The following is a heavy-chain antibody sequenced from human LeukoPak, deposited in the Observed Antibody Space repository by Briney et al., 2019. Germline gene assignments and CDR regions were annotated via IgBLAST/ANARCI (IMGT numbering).Heavy chain of an antibody. D-gene: IGHD3-16*02. J-gene: IGHJ4*02. CDR1: GGTFSSYA. V-gene: IGHV1-69*04. CDR3: ARDLPFGGVIADYYSDY. CDR2: IIPIFGIA. Sequence: SVKVSCTASGGTFSSYAISWVRQAPGQGLEWMGRIIPIFGIANYAQKFQGRVTITADKSTSTAYMELSSLRSEDTAVYYCARDLPFGGVIADYYSDYWGQGTLVTVSS.